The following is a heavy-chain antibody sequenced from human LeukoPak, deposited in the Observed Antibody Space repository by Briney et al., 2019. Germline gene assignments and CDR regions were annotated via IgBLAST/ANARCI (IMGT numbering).Heavy chain of an antibody. D-gene: IGHD6-19*01. J-gene: IGHJ1*01. CDR1: GFTLSSYG. CDR3: ARVPITLAGTKDAKYFQH. Sequence: GGSLRLSCAASGFTLSSYGMHWVRQAPGKGLEWVAFIRYDGSNKYYADSVKGRFTISRDNAKNTLYLQMNSLRAEDTAVYYCARVPITLAGTKDAKYFQHWGQGTLVTVSS. CDR2: IRYDGSNK. V-gene: IGHV3-30*02.